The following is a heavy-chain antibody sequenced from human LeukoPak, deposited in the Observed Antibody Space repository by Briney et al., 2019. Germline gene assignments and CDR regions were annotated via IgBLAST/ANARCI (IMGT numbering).Heavy chain of an antibody. CDR3: ARRPYTSGWYYYFDY. CDR1: GGSISSSSFY. J-gene: IGHJ4*02. V-gene: IGHV4-39*01. CDR2: IYYSGST. D-gene: IGHD6-19*01. Sequence: SETLCLTCTVSGGSISSSSFYWGWIRQPPGKGLEWIGSIYYSGSTYYNPSLKSRVTISVDTSKNQFSLRLSSVTAADTAVYYCARRPYTSGWYYYFDYWGQGTLVTVSS.